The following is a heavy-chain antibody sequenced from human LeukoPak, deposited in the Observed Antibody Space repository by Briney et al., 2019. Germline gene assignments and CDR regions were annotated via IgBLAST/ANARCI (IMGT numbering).Heavy chain of an antibody. V-gene: IGHV4-61*01. Sequence: SETLSLTCTVSGGSVSSGSYYWSWIRQPPGKGLEWIGYIYYSGSTNYNPSLKSRVTISVDTSKNQFSLKLSSVTAADTAVYYCAREVTATLNPWGQGTLVTVSS. CDR3: AREVTATLNP. CDR2: IYYSGST. CDR1: GGSVSSGSYY. J-gene: IGHJ5*02. D-gene: IGHD2-21*02.